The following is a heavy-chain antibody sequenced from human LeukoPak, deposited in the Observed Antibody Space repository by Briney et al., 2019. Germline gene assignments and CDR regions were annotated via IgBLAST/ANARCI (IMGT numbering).Heavy chain of an antibody. CDR3: AKARGATYGTYYFDY. CDR1: RFTFSSYA. Sequence: PGGSLRLSCAASRFTFSSYAMSWVRQAPGKGLEWVSTVSGSGDSTDYADSVKGRFTISRDNSKNTLYLQINSLRAEDTALYYCAKARGATYGTYYFDYWGQGTLVTVSS. CDR2: VSGSGDST. V-gene: IGHV3-23*01. J-gene: IGHJ4*02. D-gene: IGHD4/OR15-4a*01.